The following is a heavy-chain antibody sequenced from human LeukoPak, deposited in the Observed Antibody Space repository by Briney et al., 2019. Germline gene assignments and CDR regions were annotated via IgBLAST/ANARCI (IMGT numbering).Heavy chain of an antibody. CDR3: ARETTTGSFDY. Sequence: GGSLRLSWAASGFTFSSYAMHWVRQAPGKGLEGVAVISYDGSNKYYADSVKGRFTISRDNSKNTLYLQMNSLRAEDTAVYYCARETTTGSFDYWGQGTLVTVSS. J-gene: IGHJ4*02. CDR2: ISYDGSNK. V-gene: IGHV3-30*04. CDR1: GFTFSSYA. D-gene: IGHD3-10*01.